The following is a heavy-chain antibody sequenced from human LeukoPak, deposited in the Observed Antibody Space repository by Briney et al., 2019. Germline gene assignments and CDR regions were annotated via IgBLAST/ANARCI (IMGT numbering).Heavy chain of an antibody. CDR3: AREWGSYSRGGDY. CDR1: GFTFSSYW. Sequence: GGSLRLSCAASGFTFSSYWMHWVRQAPGKGLVWVSRINSDGSSTSYADSVKGRITISRDNAKNTLYLQMNSLRAEDTAVYYCAREWGSYSRGGDYWGQGTLVTVSS. D-gene: IGHD1-26*01. J-gene: IGHJ4*02. CDR2: INSDGSST. V-gene: IGHV3-74*01.